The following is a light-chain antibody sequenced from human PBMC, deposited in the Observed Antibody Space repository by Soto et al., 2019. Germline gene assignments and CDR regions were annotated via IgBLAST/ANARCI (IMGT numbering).Light chain of an antibody. J-gene: IGKJ1*01. Sequence: IVLTQSPCTLSLSPGDRATLSCRASQTVTGKYLEWYHQKPGQAPRLLIHSASSRATGIPERFSASGTGTDFTLTISRLEPEDSEVYYCQQYSASPRTFGQGTKVDIK. CDR3: QQYSASPRT. V-gene: IGKV3-20*01. CDR1: QTVTGKY. CDR2: SAS.